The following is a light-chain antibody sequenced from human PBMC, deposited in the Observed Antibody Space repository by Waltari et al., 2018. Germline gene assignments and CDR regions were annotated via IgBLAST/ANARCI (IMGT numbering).Light chain of an antibody. CDR3: GSYASGNSIL. V-gene: IGLV2-14*03. CDR1: SSDGGGYIY. Sequence: QSALTQPASMSGSPGQSITIPCTGTSSDGGGYIYVSWYQQHPGEAPKLMIFEVSRRPSGVSDRFSGSKSGNTASLTISGLQAEDEADYYCGSYASGNSILFGGGTKVTVL. J-gene: IGLJ2*01. CDR2: EVS.